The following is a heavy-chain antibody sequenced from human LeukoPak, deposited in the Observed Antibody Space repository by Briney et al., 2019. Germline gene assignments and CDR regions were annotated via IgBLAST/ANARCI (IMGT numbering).Heavy chain of an antibody. V-gene: IGHV3-23*01. CDR1: GFTVSSNY. CDR2: MSGSGGST. J-gene: IGHJ4*02. Sequence: GGSLRLSCAASGFTVSSNYMSWVRQAPGKGLEWVSAMSGSGGSTNYADSVKGRFTISRDNSKNTLYLQINSLRAEDTAVYYCAKQTAMVLFDYWGQGTLVTVSS. D-gene: IGHD5-18*01. CDR3: AKQTAMVLFDY.